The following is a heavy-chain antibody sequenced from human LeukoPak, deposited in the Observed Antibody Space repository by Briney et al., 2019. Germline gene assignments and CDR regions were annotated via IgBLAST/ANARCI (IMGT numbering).Heavy chain of an antibody. CDR1: GGSISSSSYY. Sequence: SETLSLTCTVSGGSISSSSYYWGWIRQPPGKGLEWIGNIYYSGSTYYNPSLKSRVTISVDTSKNQFSLKLSSVTAADTAVYYCARDGGAAAAHFDYWGQGTLVTVSS. CDR2: IYYSGST. D-gene: IGHD6-13*01. CDR3: ARDGGAAAAHFDY. J-gene: IGHJ4*02. V-gene: IGHV4-39*07.